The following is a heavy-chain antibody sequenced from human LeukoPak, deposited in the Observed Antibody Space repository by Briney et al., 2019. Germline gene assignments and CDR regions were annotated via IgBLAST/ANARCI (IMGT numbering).Heavy chain of an antibody. CDR2: IKQDGGEK. J-gene: IGHJ4*02. CDR3: AKLSAGSENDY. Sequence: GGSLRLSCAASGFTFSNYWMNWVRQAPGKGLEWVANIKQDGGEKSYVDSVKGRFTISRDNAKNYLYLQMNSLRSEDTALYYCAKLSAGSENDYWGQGTLVTVSS. V-gene: IGHV3-7*03. CDR1: GFTFSNYW. D-gene: IGHD3-10*01.